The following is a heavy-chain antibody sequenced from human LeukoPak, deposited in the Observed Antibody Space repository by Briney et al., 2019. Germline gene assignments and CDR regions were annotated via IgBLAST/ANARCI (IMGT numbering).Heavy chain of an antibody. J-gene: IGHJ4*02. CDR3: ARHNYVLRFDY. V-gene: IGHV4-59*01. CDR2: ICYSGST. CDR1: GGSISSYY. Sequence: PSETLSLTCTVSGGSISSYYWSWIRQPPGKGLEWIGYICYSGSTNYNPSLKSRVTISVDTSKNQFSLKLSSVTAADTAVYYCARHNYVLRFDYWGQGTLVTVSS. D-gene: IGHD4-11*01.